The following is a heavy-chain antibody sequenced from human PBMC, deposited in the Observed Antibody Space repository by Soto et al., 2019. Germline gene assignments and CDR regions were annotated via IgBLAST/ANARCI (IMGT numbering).Heavy chain of an antibody. D-gene: IGHD2-2*03. CDR2: INHSGST. Sequence: SETLSLTCAVYGGSFSGYYWSWIRQPPGKGLEWIGEINHSGSTNYNPSLKSRVTISVDTSKNQFSLKLSSVTAADTAVYYCARDDGSLDYWGQGTLVTVSS. CDR3: ARDDGSLDY. J-gene: IGHJ4*02. V-gene: IGHV4-34*01. CDR1: GGSFSGYY.